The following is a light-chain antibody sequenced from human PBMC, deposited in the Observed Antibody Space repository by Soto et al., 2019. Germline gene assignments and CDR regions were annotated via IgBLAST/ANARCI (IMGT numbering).Light chain of an antibody. CDR1: QSVSSY. Sequence: EIVLTQSPATLSLSPGERATLSCRASQSVSSYLAWYQQKPGQAPRLLIYDASTRATGIPARFRGSGSGTXXXXSISSLEPEDFAVYYCQQRGYTFGQGTKLEIK. J-gene: IGKJ2*01. CDR2: DAS. CDR3: QQRGYT. V-gene: IGKV3-11*01.